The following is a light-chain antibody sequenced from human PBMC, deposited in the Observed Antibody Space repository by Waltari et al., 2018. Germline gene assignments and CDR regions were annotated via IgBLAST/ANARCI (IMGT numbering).Light chain of an antibody. V-gene: IGLV2-18*02. Sequence: QPALIPPSSVSGSPGQSVAIYCNGTSRDIGRSTFVSWYQQFPGTAPKLLIYEVTNRPSGVPDRSSGSKSGYTASLAISWLQPEDDADYYCSSYTTSSTVIFGGGTKLTVL. CDR3: SSYTTSSTVI. CDR2: EVT. J-gene: IGLJ2*01. CDR1: SRDIGRSTF.